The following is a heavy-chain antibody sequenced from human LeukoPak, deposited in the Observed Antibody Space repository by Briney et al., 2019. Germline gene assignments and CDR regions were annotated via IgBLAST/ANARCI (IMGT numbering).Heavy chain of an antibody. D-gene: IGHD6-19*01. V-gene: IGHV1-2*04. CDR3: ARDPGYSCGWSHFDY. J-gene: IGHJ4*02. Sequence: ASVKVSCKASGYTFTGYYMHWVRQAPGQGLEWMGWINPNSGGTNYAQKFQGWVTMTRDTSISTAYMELSRLRSDDTAVYYCARDPGYSCGWSHFDYWGQGTLVTVSS. CDR2: INPNSGGT. CDR1: GYTFTGYY.